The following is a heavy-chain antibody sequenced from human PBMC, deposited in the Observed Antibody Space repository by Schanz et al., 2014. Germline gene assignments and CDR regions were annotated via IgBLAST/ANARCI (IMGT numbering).Heavy chain of an antibody. CDR3: ARGYGDSPTDF. J-gene: IGHJ4*02. CDR2: ISAYNGNT. CDR1: GYTFTSYG. D-gene: IGHD4-17*01. V-gene: IGHV1-18*01. Sequence: QVLQVQSGSELKKPGASVKVSCKASGYTFTSYGINWVRQAPGQGLEWMGWISAYNGNTNYAQKLQGRVTITADRSTSTAYMELSSLRSEDTAVYYCARGYGDSPTDFWGQGTLVTVSS.